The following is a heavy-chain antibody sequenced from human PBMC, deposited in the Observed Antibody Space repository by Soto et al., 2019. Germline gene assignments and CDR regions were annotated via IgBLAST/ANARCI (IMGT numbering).Heavy chain of an antibody. V-gene: IGHV1-45*02. Sequence: SVKVSCKASGYTFTYRYLHWVRQAPGQALEWMGWITPFNGNTNYAQKFQDRVTITRDRSMSTAYMELSSLRSEDTAMYYCATLHDYGDYVGWFDPWGQGTLVTVSS. CDR3: ATLHDYGDYVGWFDP. CDR2: ITPFNGNT. J-gene: IGHJ5*02. D-gene: IGHD4-17*01. CDR1: GYTFTYRY.